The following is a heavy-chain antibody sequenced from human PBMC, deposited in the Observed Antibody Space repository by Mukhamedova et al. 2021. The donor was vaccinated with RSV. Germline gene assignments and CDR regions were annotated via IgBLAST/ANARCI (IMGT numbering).Heavy chain of an antibody. D-gene: IGHD1-1*01. CDR2: INPGNGNT. Sequence: WVRQAPGQRLEWMGWINPGNGNTKYSQKFQGRVTITRDTSASTAYMELSSLRSEDTAVYYCARDTSYWNYFDYLGQVTLVTFSS. J-gene: IGHJ4*02. V-gene: IGHV1-3*01. CDR3: ARDTSYWNYFDY.